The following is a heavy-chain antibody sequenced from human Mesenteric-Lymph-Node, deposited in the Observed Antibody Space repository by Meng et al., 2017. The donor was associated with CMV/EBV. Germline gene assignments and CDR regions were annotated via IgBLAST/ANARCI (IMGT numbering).Heavy chain of an antibody. J-gene: IGHJ4*02. CDR2: ISGRSDSGRT. Sequence: GESLKISCAASGFTFSSYAMSWVRQAPGKGLEWVSGISGRSDSGRTFYADSVKGRFTISRDNSKNTLYLQMNSLRAEDTAVYYCARDDTVTTPLDYWGQGTLVTVSS. CDR3: ARDDTVTTPLDY. CDR1: GFTFSSYA. V-gene: IGHV3-23*01. D-gene: IGHD4-17*01.